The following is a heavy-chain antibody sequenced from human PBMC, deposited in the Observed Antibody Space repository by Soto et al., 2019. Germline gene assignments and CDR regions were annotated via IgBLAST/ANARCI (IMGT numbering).Heavy chain of an antibody. CDR3: TTDSSSWYFLNWFDP. J-gene: IGHJ5*02. V-gene: IGHV3-15*01. D-gene: IGHD6-13*01. CDR1: GFTFSNAW. CDR2: IKSKTDGGTT. Sequence: GGSLRLSCAASGFTFSNAWMSWVRQAPGKGPEWVGRIKSKTDGGTTDYAAPVKGRFTISRDDSKNTLYLQMNSLKTEDTAVYYCTTDSSSWYFLNWFDPWGQGTLVTVSS.